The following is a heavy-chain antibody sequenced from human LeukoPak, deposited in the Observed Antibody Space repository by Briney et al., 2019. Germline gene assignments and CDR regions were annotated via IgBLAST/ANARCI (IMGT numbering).Heavy chain of an antibody. Sequence: TGGSLRLSCAASEFTFSSYAMSWVRQAPGKGLEWVSGISGNGGSTYYADSVKGRFTISRDNSKNTLYLQMNSLRAEDTAVYYCARDPEGGDYYYYMDVWGKGTTVTVSS. V-gene: IGHV3-23*01. J-gene: IGHJ6*03. CDR2: ISGNGGST. CDR1: EFTFSSYA. D-gene: IGHD2-21*01. CDR3: ARDPEGGDYYYYMDV.